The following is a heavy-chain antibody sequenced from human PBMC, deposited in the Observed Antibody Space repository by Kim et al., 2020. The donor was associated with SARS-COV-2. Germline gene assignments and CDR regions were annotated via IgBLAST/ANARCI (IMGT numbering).Heavy chain of an antibody. J-gene: IGHJ4*02. Sequence: TNYSPAFQGHVTISADKSISTAYLQWSSLKASDTAMYYCARRAHGDKLDYWGQGTLVTVSS. CDR3: ARRAHGDKLDY. V-gene: IGHV5-10-1*01. D-gene: IGHD4-17*01. CDR2: T.